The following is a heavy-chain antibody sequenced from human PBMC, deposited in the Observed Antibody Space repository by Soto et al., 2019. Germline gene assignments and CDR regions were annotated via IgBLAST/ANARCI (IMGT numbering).Heavy chain of an antibody. CDR3: ARLSSSSWYYYYYGMDV. CDR2: IDPSDSYT. CDR1: GYNFTSYW. J-gene: IGHJ6*02. V-gene: IGHV5-10-1*01. Sequence: GESLKISCRGSGYNFTSYWISWVRQMPGKGLEWMGRIDPSDSYTNYSPSFQGHVTISADKSISTAYLQWSSLKASDTAMYYCARLSSSSWYYYYYGMDVWGQGTTVTVSS. D-gene: IGHD6-13*01.